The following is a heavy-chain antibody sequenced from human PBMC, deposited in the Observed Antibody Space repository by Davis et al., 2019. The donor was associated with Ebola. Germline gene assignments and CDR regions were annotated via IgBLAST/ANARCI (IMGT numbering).Heavy chain of an antibody. V-gene: IGHV3-7*03. J-gene: IGHJ4*02. CDR2: IRQDGIDK. CDR1: GFTFSSSA. Sequence: GGSLRLSCAASGFTFSSSAMSWVRQVPGQGLEWVANIRQDGIDKQYVDSVKGRFSISRDNAKNSLYLQMNSLRVEDTAFYYCTKFSRAHPDNYWGQGTLVTVSS. CDR3: TKFSRAHPDNY. D-gene: IGHD3-9*01.